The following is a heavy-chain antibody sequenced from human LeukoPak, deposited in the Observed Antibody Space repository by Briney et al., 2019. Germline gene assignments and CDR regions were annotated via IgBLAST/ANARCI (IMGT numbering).Heavy chain of an antibody. V-gene: IGHV3-74*01. CDR1: GFTFSRYW. Sequence: PGGSLRLSCAASGFTFSRYWMHWVRQAPGKGLVWVSRIASDGSTVYADSVKGRFTISRDNAKDTVYLQMNSPRVEDTAVYYCIGSGGWPGYWGQGTLVTVSS. CDR2: IASDGST. CDR3: IGSGGWPGY. D-gene: IGHD1-26*01. J-gene: IGHJ4*02.